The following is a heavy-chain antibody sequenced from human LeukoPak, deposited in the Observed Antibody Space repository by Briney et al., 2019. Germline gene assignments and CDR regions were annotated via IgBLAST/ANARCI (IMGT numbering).Heavy chain of an antibody. CDR2: ISSTSNTI. CDR3: ARGGVRYFDY. V-gene: IGHV3-48*03. D-gene: IGHD3-16*01. Sequence: GSLRLSCAASGFTFSSYEMNWVRQAPGKGLEWVSYISSTSNTIYYADSVKGRFTVSRDNAKNSLYLQMNSLRAEDTVVYHCARGGVRYFDYWGQGTLVTVSS. CDR1: GFTFSSYE. J-gene: IGHJ4*02.